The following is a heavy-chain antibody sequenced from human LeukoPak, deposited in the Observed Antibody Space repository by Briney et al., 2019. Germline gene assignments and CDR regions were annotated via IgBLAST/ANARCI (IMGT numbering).Heavy chain of an antibody. V-gene: IGHV3-48*03. D-gene: IGHD3-10*02. J-gene: IGHJ6*04. CDR1: GFTFSSYE. CDR2: ISTSGSTI. CDR3: AELGITMIGGV. Sequence: GGSLRLSCAASGFTFSSYEMNWVRQAPGKGLEWVSYISTSGSTIYYADSVKGRFTISRDKSKNSLYLQMDSLRAEDTAVYYCAELGITMIGGVWGKGTTVTIST.